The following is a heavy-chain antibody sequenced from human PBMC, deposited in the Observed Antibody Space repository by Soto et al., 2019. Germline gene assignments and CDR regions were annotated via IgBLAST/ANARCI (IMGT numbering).Heavy chain of an antibody. CDR1: GGSISSSLYY. V-gene: IGHV4-39*01. Sequence: SETLSLTCTVSGGSISSSLYYWGWIRQPPGKGLEWIGSIYYSGSTYYNPTLKSRVTMSVDTSKNQFSLKLSSVTAADTAVYYCARHVRSSSLIFGFDYWGQGTLVTVSS. J-gene: IGHJ4*02. CDR3: ARHVRSSSLIFGFDY. D-gene: IGHD3-3*01. CDR2: IYYSGST.